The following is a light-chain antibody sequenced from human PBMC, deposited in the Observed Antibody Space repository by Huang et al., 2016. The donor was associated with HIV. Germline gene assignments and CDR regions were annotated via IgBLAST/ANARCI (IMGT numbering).Light chain of an antibody. CDR2: LAS. J-gene: IGKJ1*01. V-gene: IGKV2-28*01. CDR1: QSLLNSNGYNY. CDR3: MQARQTPPWT. Sequence: DIVMTQSPLSLSVTPGEPASISCRSSQSLLNSNGYNYLDWYLQRPGQSPQLLIYLASNRASGVPDRFSGSGSGTDFTLKISRVEAEDVGIYYCMQARQTPPWTFGQWTKVEI.